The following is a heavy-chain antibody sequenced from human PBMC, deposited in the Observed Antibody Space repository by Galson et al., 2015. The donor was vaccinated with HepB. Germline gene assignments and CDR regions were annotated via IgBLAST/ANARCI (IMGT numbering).Heavy chain of an antibody. CDR2: INPNSGGT. CDR3: ARDGYSSGWYGGALDP. Sequence: SCKASGYTFTGYYLHWVRQAPGQGLEWMGRINPNSGGTNYAQKFQGRVTMTRDTSITTVYMELSRLTSDDTAVYYCARDGYSSGWYGGALDPWGQGTLVTVSS. V-gene: IGHV1-2*06. J-gene: IGHJ5*02. CDR1: GYTFTGYY. D-gene: IGHD6-19*01.